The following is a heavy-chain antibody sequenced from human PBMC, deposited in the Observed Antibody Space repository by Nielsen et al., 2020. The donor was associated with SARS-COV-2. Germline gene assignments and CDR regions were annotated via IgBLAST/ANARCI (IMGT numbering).Heavy chain of an antibody. CDR1: GDSISSGGYS. V-gene: IGHV4-30-2*01. CDR3: ARGGRITFGGADDAFDI. D-gene: IGHD3-16*01. Sequence: LRLSCAVSGDSISSGGYSWSWIRQPPGKGLEWIGYIYHSGRTYYNPSLKSRVTISVDRSKNQFSLKLSSVTAADTAVYYCARGGRITFGGADDAFDIWGQGTMVTVSS. J-gene: IGHJ3*02. CDR2: IYHSGRT.